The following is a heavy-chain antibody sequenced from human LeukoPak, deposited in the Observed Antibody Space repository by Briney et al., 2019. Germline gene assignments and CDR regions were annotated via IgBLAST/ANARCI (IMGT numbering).Heavy chain of an antibody. J-gene: IGHJ4*02. CDR3: AKRDTGYSSGWPYDY. CDR1: GFTFSSYA. CDR2: ISGSGGST. Sequence: GGSLRLSCAASGFTFSSYAMSWVRQAPGKGLEWLSAISGSGGSTYYADSVKGRFTISRDNSKNTLYLQMNSLRAEDTAVYYCAKRDTGYSSGWPYDYWGQGTLVTVSS. D-gene: IGHD6-19*01. V-gene: IGHV3-23*01.